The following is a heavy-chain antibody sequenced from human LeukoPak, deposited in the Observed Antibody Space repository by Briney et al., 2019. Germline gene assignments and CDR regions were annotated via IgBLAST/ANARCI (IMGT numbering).Heavy chain of an antibody. CDR1: GYSISSGYY. CDR3: AREEAFWSISHDYFYYYMDV. D-gene: IGHD3-3*01. V-gene: IGHV4-38-2*02. Sequence: SETLSLTCTVSGYSISSGYYWGWIRQPPGKGLEWIGSIYHSGSTYYNPSLKSRVTISVDTSKNQFSLKLSSVTAADTALYYCAREEAFWSISHDYFYYYMDVWGRGTTVTVSS. CDR2: IYHSGST. J-gene: IGHJ6*03.